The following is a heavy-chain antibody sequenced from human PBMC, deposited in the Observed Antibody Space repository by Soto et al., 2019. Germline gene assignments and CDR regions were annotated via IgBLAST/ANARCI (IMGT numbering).Heavy chain of an antibody. V-gene: IGHV1-18*01. CDR2: ISAYNGNT. Sequence: ASVKVSCKASGYTFTSYCISWVLQAPGQGLEWMGWISAYNGNTNYAQKLQGRVTMTTDTSTSTAYMELRSLRSDDTAVYYCARDRHSSGLYDYYYYYGMDVWGQGTTVTVSS. CDR1: GYTFTSYC. CDR3: ARDRHSSGLYDYYYYYGMDV. D-gene: IGHD6-19*01. J-gene: IGHJ6*02.